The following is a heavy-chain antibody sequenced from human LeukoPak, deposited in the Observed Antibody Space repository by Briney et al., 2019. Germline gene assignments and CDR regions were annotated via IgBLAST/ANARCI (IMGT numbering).Heavy chain of an antibody. V-gene: IGHV1-2*06. CDR3: ARDAGDIVVVPAAFQH. CDR2: INPNSGGT. J-gene: IGHJ1*01. D-gene: IGHD2-2*01. Sequence: ASVKVSCKASGYTFTGYYMHWVRQAPGQGLERMGRINPNSGGTNYAQKFQGRVTMTRDTSISTAYMELSRLRSDDTAVYYCARDAGDIVVVPAAFQHWGQGTLVTVSS. CDR1: GYTFTGYY.